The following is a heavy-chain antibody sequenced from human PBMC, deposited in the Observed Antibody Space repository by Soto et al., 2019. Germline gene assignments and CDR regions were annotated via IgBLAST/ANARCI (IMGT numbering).Heavy chain of an antibody. V-gene: IGHV3-23*01. CDR1: GSTLSSYW. Sequence: RLSCAASGSTLSSYWMHWVRQAPGKGLEWVSAISGSGGSTYYADSVKGRFTISRDNSKNTLYLQMNSLRAEDTAVYYCANLVAADPAGDFDIWGQGTMVTVSS. CDR2: ISGSGGST. CDR3: ANLVAADPAGDFDI. J-gene: IGHJ3*02. D-gene: IGHD5-12*01.